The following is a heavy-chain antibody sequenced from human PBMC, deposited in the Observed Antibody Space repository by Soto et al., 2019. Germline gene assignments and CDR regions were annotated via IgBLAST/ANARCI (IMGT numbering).Heavy chain of an antibody. CDR2: IYWNDDK. CDR1: GFSLSTSGVG. D-gene: IGHD2-15*01. Sequence: QITLKESGPTLVKPTQALTLTCTFSGFSLSTSGVGVGWIRQPPGKALEWMPLIYWNDDKRYSPSLKGRLNITKDASKNQVVLRMTNMDPADTATYYCAHRRAYCSGGTCYSGQFFDYWGQGSVVTVSS. CDR3: AHRRAYCSGGTCYSGQFFDY. V-gene: IGHV2-5*01. J-gene: IGHJ4*02.